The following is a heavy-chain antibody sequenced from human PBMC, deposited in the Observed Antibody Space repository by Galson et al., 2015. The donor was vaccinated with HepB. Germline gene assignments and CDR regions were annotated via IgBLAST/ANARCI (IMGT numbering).Heavy chain of an antibody. D-gene: IGHD6-19*01. Sequence: LRLSCAVSGFTVTSGYMNWVRQAPGKGLEWVSVIYAGDSTYYADSVKGRFTISRHNSKNTVYLQMNSLRVEDTAIYYCARDPYSSGWYDYWDQGTLVTVSS. V-gene: IGHV3-53*04. CDR3: ARDPYSSGWYDY. J-gene: IGHJ4*02. CDR1: GFTVTSGY. CDR2: IYAGDST.